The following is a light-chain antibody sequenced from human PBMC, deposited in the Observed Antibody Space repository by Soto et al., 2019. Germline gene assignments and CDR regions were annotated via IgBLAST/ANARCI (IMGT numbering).Light chain of an antibody. CDR2: WAS. CDR1: RSVLYNSNNKNY. CDR3: QQYFTTPVT. V-gene: IGKV4-1*01. Sequence: DIVMTQSPDSLAVSLGERATINCKSSRSVLYNSNNKNYLAWYQQKPGQPPKLLFYWASTRAFGVPDRFNGSGSGTGFTLTISSLQAEDVAVYYCQQYFTTPVTFGHGTRLEIK. J-gene: IGKJ5*01.